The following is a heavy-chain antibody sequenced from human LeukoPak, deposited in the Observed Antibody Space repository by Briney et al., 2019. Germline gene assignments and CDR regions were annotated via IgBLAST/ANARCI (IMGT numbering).Heavy chain of an antibody. CDR2: ISGSGGST. D-gene: IGHD3-10*01. CDR1: GFTFSSYA. Sequence: GGSLRLSCAASGFTFSSYAMSWVRQAPGKGLEWVSAISGSGGSTYYADSVKGRFTISRDNSKNTLYLQMNSLRAEDTAVYYCAKDDAYYGSGSLGHWGQGTLVTVSS. V-gene: IGHV3-23*01. J-gene: IGHJ4*02. CDR3: AKDDAYYGSGSLGH.